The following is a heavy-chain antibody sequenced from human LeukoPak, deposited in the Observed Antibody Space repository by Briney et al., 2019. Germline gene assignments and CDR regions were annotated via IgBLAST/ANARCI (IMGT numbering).Heavy chain of an antibody. CDR3: ASMTSSGWSSNWFDP. J-gene: IGHJ5*02. CDR1: GYTFTGYY. V-gene: IGHV1-2*06. D-gene: IGHD6-19*01. CDR2: INPNSGGT. Sequence: GASVKVSCKVSGYTFTGYYMHWVRQAPGQGLEWMGRINPNSGGTNYAQKFQGRVTMTRDTSISTAYMELSRLRSDDTAVYYCASMTSSGWSSNWFDPWGQGTLVTVSS.